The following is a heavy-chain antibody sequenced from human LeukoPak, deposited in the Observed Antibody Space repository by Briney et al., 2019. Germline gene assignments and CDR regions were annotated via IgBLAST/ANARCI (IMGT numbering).Heavy chain of an antibody. CDR1: GGSISGGGNY. CDR2: IYYSGTT. J-gene: IGHJ6*02. CDR3: ARDLNGMDV. Sequence: PSETLSLTCTVSGGSISGGGNYWSWIRQHPGKGLEWTGYIYYSGTTYYNPSLKSRVTISVDTSKNQFSLKLSSVTAADTAVYYCARDLNGMDVWGQGTTVTVSS. V-gene: IGHV4-31*03.